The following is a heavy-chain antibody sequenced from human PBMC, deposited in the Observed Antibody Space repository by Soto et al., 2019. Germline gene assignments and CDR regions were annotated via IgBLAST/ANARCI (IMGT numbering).Heavy chain of an antibody. CDR2: IYYSGST. V-gene: IGHV4-31*03. CDR1: GGSISSGGYY. J-gene: IGHJ4*02. D-gene: IGHD1-26*01. CDR3: PREGLSGSLFDY. Sequence: QVQLQESGPGLVKPSQTLSLTCTVSGGSISSGGYYWSWIRQHPGKGLEWIGYIYYSGSTYYNPSLKSRVTISVDTSKNQFSLKLSSVTAADTAVYYCPREGLSGSLFDYWGQVTLVTVSS.